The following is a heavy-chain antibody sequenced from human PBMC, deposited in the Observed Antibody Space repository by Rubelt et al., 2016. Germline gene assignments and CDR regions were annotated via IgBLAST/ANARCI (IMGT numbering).Heavy chain of an antibody. J-gene: IGHJ4*02. CDR3: AGLTRGAGYKAIDY. D-gene: IGHD1-1*01. CDR1: GGSISSSSYY. Sequence: QLQLQESGPGLVKPSETLSLTCTVSGGSISSSSYYWGWIRQPPGKGLEWIGNIFYSGSSYYNPSLKGRVTISVDTSKNKFSLKRTSVTAADTAGYYCAGLTRGAGYKAIDYWGQGTLVTVSS. CDR2: IFYSGSS. V-gene: IGHV4-39*01.